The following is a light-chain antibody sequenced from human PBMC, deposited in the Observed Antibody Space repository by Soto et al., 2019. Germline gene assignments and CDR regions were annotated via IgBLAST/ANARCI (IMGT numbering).Light chain of an antibody. CDR2: DVS. J-gene: IGLJ3*02. Sequence: QSALTQPASVSGSPGQSITISCTGTSSDVGGYNYVSWYQQHPGKAPKLMIYDVSNRPSGVSNRVSGSKSGNTASLTISGLQAEDEADYYCSSYTSSSTWVFGGRTKLTVL. CDR3: SSYTSSSTWV. V-gene: IGLV2-14*01. CDR1: SSDVGGYNY.